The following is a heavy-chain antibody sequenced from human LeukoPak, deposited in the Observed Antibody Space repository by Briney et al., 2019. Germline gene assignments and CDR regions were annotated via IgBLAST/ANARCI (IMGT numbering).Heavy chain of an antibody. Sequence: ASVKVSCKASGYTFTSYDMHWVRQAPEQGLEWRGIINPSGVTTTYAQKFQGRVTMTRDTSTSTVYVELGSLRSEDTAVYYCARVNRENVFGVSMDVWGQGTTVTVSS. CDR1: GYTFTSYD. D-gene: IGHD3-10*01. J-gene: IGHJ6*02. V-gene: IGHV1-46*01. CDR3: ARVNRENVFGVSMDV. CDR2: INPSGVTT.